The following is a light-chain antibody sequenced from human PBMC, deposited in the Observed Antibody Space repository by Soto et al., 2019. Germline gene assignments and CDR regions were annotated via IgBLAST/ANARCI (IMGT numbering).Light chain of an antibody. J-gene: IGKJ1*01. CDR2: AAS. Sequence: EIVLTQSPGTLSLSSGERATLSCRASQSVSSYYLAWYQQKPGQAPRLLIYAASSRATGIPNRFSGSGFGTDFTLTITRLEPEDFAVYYCQQYGASPWTFGQGTKVDIK. CDR1: QSVSSYY. V-gene: IGKV3-20*01. CDR3: QQYGASPWT.